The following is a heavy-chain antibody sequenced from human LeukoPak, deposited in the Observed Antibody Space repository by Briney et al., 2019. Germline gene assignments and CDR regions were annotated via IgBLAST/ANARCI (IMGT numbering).Heavy chain of an antibody. CDR1: GGXFSGYY. CDR2: INHSGST. D-gene: IGHD6-6*01. J-gene: IGHJ5*02. CDR3: AAYNSSSGPYNWFDP. Sequence: PSETLSLTCAVYGGXFSGYYCSWIRQPPGKGLEWIGEINHSGSTNYNPSLKSRVTISVDTSKNQFSLKLSSVTAADTAVYYCAAYNSSSGPYNWFDPWGQGTLVTVSS. V-gene: IGHV4-34*01.